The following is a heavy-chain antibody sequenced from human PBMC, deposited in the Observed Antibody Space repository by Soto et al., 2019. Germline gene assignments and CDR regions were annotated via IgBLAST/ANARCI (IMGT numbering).Heavy chain of an antibody. J-gene: IGHJ4*02. V-gene: IGHV1-69*13. CDR1: GGTFSKNA. CDR2: IIPIFGST. CDR3: ARADCYDGSGYYYLGPFDY. Sequence: SVKVSCKASGGTFSKNAITWVRQAPGQGLEWMGGIIPIFGSTSYAQKFQGRVTITADESTSTAYMELSSLRSEDTAVYYCARADCYDGSGYYYLGPFDYWGQGTLVTVSS. D-gene: IGHD3-22*01.